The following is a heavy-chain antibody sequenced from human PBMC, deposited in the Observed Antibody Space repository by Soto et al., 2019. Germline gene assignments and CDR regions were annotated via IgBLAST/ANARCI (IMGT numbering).Heavy chain of an antibody. CDR2: VWNDGPNI. CDR3: TRSYSSDNYYYAGGDYVES. D-gene: IGHD3-22*01. J-gene: IGHJ4*02. Sequence: QVQLVESGGGVVQPGRSLRLSCAASGFTFSNYGMHWVLQAPGKGLGWVSIVWNDGPNIHYADAVKGRFTTSRDNSKNTLYLQMDSLRVEDTALYYCTRSYSSDNYYYAGGDYVESWGQGTLVTVSS. CDR1: GFTFSNYG. V-gene: IGHV3-33*01.